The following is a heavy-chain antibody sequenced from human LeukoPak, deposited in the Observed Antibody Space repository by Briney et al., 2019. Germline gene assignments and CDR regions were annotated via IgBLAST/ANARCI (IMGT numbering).Heavy chain of an antibody. J-gene: IGHJ6*03. Sequence: PGGSLRLSCAASGFTFSSRWMHWVRQAPGKGLEWVANIKQDGSEKYYVDSVKGRFTISRDNAKNSLYLQMNSLRAEDTAVYYCARGVGSGYDSGNYYYYYMDVWGKGTTVTISS. CDR2: IKQDGSEK. D-gene: IGHD5-12*01. CDR3: ARGVGSGYDSGNYYYYYMDV. CDR1: GFTFSSRW. V-gene: IGHV3-7*01.